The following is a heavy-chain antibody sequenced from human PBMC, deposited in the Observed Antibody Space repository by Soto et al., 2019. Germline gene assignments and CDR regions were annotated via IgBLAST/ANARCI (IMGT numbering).Heavy chain of an antibody. V-gene: IGHV3-30*02. CDR2: IWPDGGEE. D-gene: IGHD4-17*01. Sequence: PGGSLRLSWVVSGFTLSACGVHWGRGAAGKGLGWLDFIWPDGGEEKYADSVKGRFSISRDNSMNTVYLQMNDLRVEDTDVYYCVGNNGDKYCCFDHWGQGSLVTVSS. CDR1: GFTLSACG. CDR3: VGNNGDKYCCFDH. J-gene: IGHJ4*02.